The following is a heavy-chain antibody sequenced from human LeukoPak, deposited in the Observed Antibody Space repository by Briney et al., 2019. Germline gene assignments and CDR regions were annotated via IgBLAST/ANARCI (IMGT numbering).Heavy chain of an antibody. CDR1: GGSFSGYY. V-gene: IGHV4-34*09. D-gene: IGHD5-12*01. CDR2: IYYSGST. CDR3: ARAYSGYDPFDY. J-gene: IGHJ4*02. Sequence: KSSETLSLTCAVYGGSFSGYYWSWIRQPPGKGLEWIGYIYYSGSTYYNPFLKSRVTISVDTSKNQFSLKLSSVTAADTAVYYCARAYSGYDPFDYWGQGTLVTVSS.